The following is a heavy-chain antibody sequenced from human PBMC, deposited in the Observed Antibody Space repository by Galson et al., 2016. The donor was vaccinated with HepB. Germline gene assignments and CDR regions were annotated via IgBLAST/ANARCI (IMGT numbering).Heavy chain of an antibody. CDR3: GPEPDSGAYSFDY. D-gene: IGHD4-17*01. J-gene: IGHJ4*02. Sequence: SLRLSCAASGSTFITYAMSWVRQAPGKGLEWVSGITGSGDNTYYADSVEGRFTISRDNSKNTLSLQMNSLSAEDKAVYYCGPEPDSGAYSFDYWGQGTLVTVSS. CDR1: GSTFITYA. CDR2: ITGSGDNT. V-gene: IGHV3-23*01.